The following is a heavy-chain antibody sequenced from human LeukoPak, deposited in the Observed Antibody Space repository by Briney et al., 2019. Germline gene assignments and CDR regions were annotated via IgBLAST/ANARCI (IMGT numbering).Heavy chain of an antibody. CDR1: GGSISSSSYY. D-gene: IGHD3-9*01. CDR2: AYYSGSP. V-gene: IGHV4-39*01. J-gene: IGHJ5*02. Sequence: SETLSLTCTVSGGSISSSSYYWGWIRQSPGKGLEWIGSAYYSGSPYYDPSLKSRVTISADTSKNQFSLKLSSVTAADTAVYYCASHSAEYDILTGYHSYNSFDPWGQGILVTVSS. CDR3: ASHSAEYDILTGYHSYNSFDP.